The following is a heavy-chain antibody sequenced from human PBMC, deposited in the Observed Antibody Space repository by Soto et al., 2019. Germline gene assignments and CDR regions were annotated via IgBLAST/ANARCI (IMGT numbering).Heavy chain of an antibody. Sequence: QVKLVESGGGVVQPGQSLRLSCAASGFSFSAYGMHWVRQAPGRGLEWVAVISTDGINKHNGGFAKGRFTISRDNYKNTVHLQMNSLRPEDTAAYYCVKTGESGYDWGWFDPWGQGTLVTVSS. D-gene: IGHD5-12*01. V-gene: IGHV3-30*18. CDR3: VKTGESGYDWGWFDP. CDR1: GFSFSAYG. J-gene: IGHJ5*02. CDR2: ISTDGINK.